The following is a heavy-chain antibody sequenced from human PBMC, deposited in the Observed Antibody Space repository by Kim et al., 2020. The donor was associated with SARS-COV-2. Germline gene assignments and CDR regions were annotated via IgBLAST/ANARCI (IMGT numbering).Heavy chain of an antibody. D-gene: IGHD3-3*01. Sequence: SETLSLTCTVSGGSISSYYWSWIRQPPGKGLEWIGYIYYTGSTNYNPSLKSRVTIPVDTSKNQFSLQLPSVTAADTAIYYCARHSPTIFVPDYWGQGTL. CDR1: GGSISSYY. CDR3: ARHSPTIFVPDY. J-gene: IGHJ4*02. V-gene: IGHV4-59*13. CDR2: IYYTGST.